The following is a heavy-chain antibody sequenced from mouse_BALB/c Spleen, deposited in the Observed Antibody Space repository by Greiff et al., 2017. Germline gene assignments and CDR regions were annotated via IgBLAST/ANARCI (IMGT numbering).Heavy chain of an antibody. D-gene: IGHD2-14*01. J-gene: IGHJ4*01. V-gene: IGHV1-7*01. CDR3: AREGDRYDVRDAMDY. Sequence: VQLQESGAELAKPGASVKMSCKASGYTFTSYWMHWVKQRPGQGLEWIGYINPSTGYTEYNQKFKDKATLTADKSSSTAYMQLSSLTSEDSAVYYCAREGDRYDVRDAMDYWGQGTSVTVSS. CDR2: INPSTGYT. CDR1: GYTFTSYW.